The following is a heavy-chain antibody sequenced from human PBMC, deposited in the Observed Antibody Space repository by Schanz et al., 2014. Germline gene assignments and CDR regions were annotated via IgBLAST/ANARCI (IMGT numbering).Heavy chain of an antibody. CDR2: ISGGGGTT. CDR3: VRDSFFAFDY. V-gene: IGHV3-23*01. Sequence: EVHLLESGGGLVPPGGSLRLSCAASGFTFSSYAMSWVRQAPGKGLEWVSAISGGGGTTYYADSVKGRFTISRDNSKNTLYLQMNSLRAEDTAVYYCVRDSFFAFDYWGQGTLVTVSS. J-gene: IGHJ4*02. D-gene: IGHD3-3*01. CDR1: GFTFSSYA.